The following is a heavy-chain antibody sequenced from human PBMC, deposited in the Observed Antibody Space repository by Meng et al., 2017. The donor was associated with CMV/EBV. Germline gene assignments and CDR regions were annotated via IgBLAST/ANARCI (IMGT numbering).Heavy chain of an antibody. CDR1: GGTFSSYA. CDR2: IIPIFGTA. J-gene: IGHJ4*02. V-gene: IGHV1-69*05. D-gene: IGHD5-18*01. CDR3: ARLNTALSQDY. Sequence: CKASGGTFSSYAISWVRQAPGQGLEWMGGIIPIFGTANYAQKFQGRVTITTDESTSTAYMELSSLRSEDTAVYYCARLNTALSQDYWGQGTLVAVSS.